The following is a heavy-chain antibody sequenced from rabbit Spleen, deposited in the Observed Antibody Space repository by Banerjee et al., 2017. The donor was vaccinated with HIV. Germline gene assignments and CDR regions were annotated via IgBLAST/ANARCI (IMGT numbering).Heavy chain of an antibody. CDR2: IEPIFGTT. Sequence: QEQLVESGGGLVKPEGSLTLTCTASGFSFSSSYWICWVRQAPGKGLEWIGLIEPIFGTTYYANWVNGRFTISSHNAQNTLYLQVKSLTAADTATYFCARVGGVGVYGYATLWGPGTLVTVS. CDR3: ARVGGVGVYGYATL. V-gene: IGHV1S45*01. D-gene: IGHD6-1*01. CDR1: GFSFSSSYW. J-gene: IGHJ6*01.